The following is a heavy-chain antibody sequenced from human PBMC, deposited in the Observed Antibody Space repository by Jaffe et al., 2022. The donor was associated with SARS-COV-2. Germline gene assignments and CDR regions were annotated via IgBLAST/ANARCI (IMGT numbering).Heavy chain of an antibody. CDR2: VNGDGSST. Sequence: EVQLVESEGGLVQPGWSLRLSCAASGFTFSNYWMHWVRQAPGKGLVWVSRVNGDGSSTTYADSVKGRFTISRDNAKNTLYLQMNSLRAEDTAVYYCARTQTGGYFDLWGRGTLVTVSS. CDR1: GFTFSNYW. J-gene: IGHJ2*01. CDR3: ARTQTGGYFDL. V-gene: IGHV3-74*01.